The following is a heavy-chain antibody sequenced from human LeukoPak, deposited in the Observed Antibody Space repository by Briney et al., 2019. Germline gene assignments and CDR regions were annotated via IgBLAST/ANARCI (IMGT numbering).Heavy chain of an antibody. V-gene: IGHV3-15*01. D-gene: IGHD6-19*01. J-gene: IGHJ3*01. CDR1: GSTVSNAW. CDR3: TTDSSGGFAV. Sequence: GGSLRLSCTASGSTVSNAWMSWVRQAPGKGLEWVGRIKSKTDGGTTDYAAPVKGRFTISRDDSKSTLYLQMNTLQTEDTAVYYCTTDSSGGFAVWGQGTMVTVSS. CDR2: IKSKTDGGTT.